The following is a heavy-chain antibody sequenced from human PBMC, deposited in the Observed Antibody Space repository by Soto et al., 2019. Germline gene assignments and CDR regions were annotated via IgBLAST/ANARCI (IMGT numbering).Heavy chain of an antibody. J-gene: IGHJ6*03. D-gene: IGHD2-2*01. Sequence: SETLSLTCTVSGGSISSSSYYWGWIRQPPGKGLEWIGYIYYSGSTNYNPSLKSRVTISVDTSKNQFSLKLSSVAAADTAVYYCARGRPQKGGYCSSTSCYSYYYYYMDVWGKGTTVTVSS. CDR3: ARGRPQKGGYCSSTSCYSYYYYYMDV. CDR2: IYYSGST. CDR1: GGSISSSSYY. V-gene: IGHV4-61*05.